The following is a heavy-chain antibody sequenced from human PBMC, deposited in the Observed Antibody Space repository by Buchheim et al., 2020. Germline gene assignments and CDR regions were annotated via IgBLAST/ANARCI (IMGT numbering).Heavy chain of an antibody. CDR2: INSIGSTM. CDR3: AKSPRDRTYSSGYYHSDYYFDY. CDR1: GFTFSSFE. Sequence: EVQLVESGGGLVQPGGSLRLSCAASGFTFSSFEMNWVRQAPGKGLEWVSYINSIGSTMYYADSVKGRFTISRDNAKNSLYLQMNSLRAEDTAVYYCAKSPRDRTYSSGYYHSDYYFDYWGQGTL. D-gene: IGHD3-22*01. V-gene: IGHV3-48*03. J-gene: IGHJ4*02.